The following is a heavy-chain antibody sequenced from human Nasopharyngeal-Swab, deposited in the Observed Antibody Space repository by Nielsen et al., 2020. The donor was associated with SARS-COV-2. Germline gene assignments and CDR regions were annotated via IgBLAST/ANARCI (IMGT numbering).Heavy chain of an antibody. D-gene: IGHD3-3*01. CDR3: ARGHLPDDFWSGYYIYKTYYYYGMDV. Sequence: WIRQPPGKGLEWIGEINHRGSTNYNPSLKSRVTISVDTSKNQFSLKLSSVTAADTAAYYCARGHLPDDFWSGYYIYKTYYYYGMDVWGQGTTVTVSS. J-gene: IGHJ6*02. CDR2: INHRGST. V-gene: IGHV4-34*01.